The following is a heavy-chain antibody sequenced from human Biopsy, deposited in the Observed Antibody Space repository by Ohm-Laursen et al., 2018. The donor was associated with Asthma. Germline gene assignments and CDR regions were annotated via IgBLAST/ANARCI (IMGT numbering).Heavy chain of an antibody. D-gene: IGHD1-1*01. CDR2: ISKDASTQ. J-gene: IGHJ3*02. CDR1: GFSFSNFA. Sequence: GQTLSLTCAASGFSFSNFAIHWVRQAPGKGLEWVGVISKDASTQDYADSVKGRFTMARDNSKNTLDLQMNSLSEEDTAVYYCVRDGTDDAFDIWGQGTVVSVSS. V-gene: IGHV3-30*01. CDR3: VRDGTDDAFDI.